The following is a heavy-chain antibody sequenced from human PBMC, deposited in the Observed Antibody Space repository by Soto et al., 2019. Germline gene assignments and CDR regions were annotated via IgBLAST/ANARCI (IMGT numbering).Heavy chain of an antibody. V-gene: IGHV1-2*04. D-gene: IGHD3-22*01. CDR1: GYTFTGYY. Sequence: ASVKVSCKASGYTFTGYYMHWVRQAPGQGLEWMGWINPNSGGTNYAQKFQGWVTMTRDTSISTAYMELSRLRSDDTPVYYCARDRGSGYYDSSGPLDYWGQGTLVTVSS. J-gene: IGHJ4*02. CDR2: INPNSGGT. CDR3: ARDRGSGYYDSSGPLDY.